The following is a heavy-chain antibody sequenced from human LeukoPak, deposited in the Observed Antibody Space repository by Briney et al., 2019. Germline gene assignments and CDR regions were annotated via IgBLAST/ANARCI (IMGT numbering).Heavy chain of an antibody. J-gene: IGHJ6*02. CDR3: ARGRESLAAASYYGMDV. V-gene: IGHV1-2*04. CDR1: GYSYTSYG. CDR2: INPISGGT. Sequence: ASVKVSCKASGYSYTSYGISWVRQAPGQGLEWMGWINPISGGTNYAQKFQGWVTMTRDTSISTAYMELSRLRSDDTAVYYCARGRESLAAASYYGMDVWGQGTTVTVSS. D-gene: IGHD6-13*01.